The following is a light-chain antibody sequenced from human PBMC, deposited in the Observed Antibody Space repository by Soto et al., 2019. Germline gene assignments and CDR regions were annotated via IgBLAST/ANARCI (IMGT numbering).Light chain of an antibody. CDR3: QQYNNWPWT. Sequence: EVVLAQAPGTLSLSPGGRATLFCRASQRVSRRLSWYQQSPGQSPRLLISGASMRASGVPARFSGSGSGTEFTLTISSLQSEDFAVYYCQQYNNWPWTFGQGTKVDI. CDR2: GAS. V-gene: IGKV3D-15*01. CDR1: QRVSRR. J-gene: IGKJ1*01.